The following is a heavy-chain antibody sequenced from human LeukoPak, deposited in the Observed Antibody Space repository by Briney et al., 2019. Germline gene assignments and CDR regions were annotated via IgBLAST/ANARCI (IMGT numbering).Heavy chain of an antibody. J-gene: IGHJ4*02. CDR1: GYTFTGYY. Sequence: ASVKVSCKASGYTFTGYYMHWVRQAPGQGLEWMGRINPNSGGANYAQQFQGRVTMTRDTSISTTYMELSRLRSDDTAVYYCARDLAVAGTGFDYWGQGTLVTVSS. D-gene: IGHD6-19*01. CDR3: ARDLAVAGTGFDY. CDR2: INPNSGGA. V-gene: IGHV1-2*06.